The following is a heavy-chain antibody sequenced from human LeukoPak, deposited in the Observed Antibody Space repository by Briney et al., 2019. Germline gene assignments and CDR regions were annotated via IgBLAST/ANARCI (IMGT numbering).Heavy chain of an antibody. V-gene: IGHV4-4*02. CDR1: GGSISSSNW. J-gene: IGHJ1*01. CDR2: INHSGST. Sequence: SETLSLTCAVSGGSISSSNWWSWVRQPPGKGLEWIGEINHSGSTNYNPSLKSRVTISVDTSKNQFSLKLSSVTAADTAVYYCARRSKVRDRAEYFQHWGQGTLVTVSS. CDR3: ARRSKVRDRAEYFQH. D-gene: IGHD2-15*01.